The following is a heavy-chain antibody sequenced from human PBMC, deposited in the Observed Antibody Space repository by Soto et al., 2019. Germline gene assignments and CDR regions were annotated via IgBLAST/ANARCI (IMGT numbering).Heavy chain of an antibody. Sequence: EVHLVESGGGLVQPGGSLRLSCAASGFIFSSYWMHWVRQAPGKGLVWVSRINNDGCDTTYADSVKGRFTVSRDNTRNTLYLEMKSLRAEDTAVYYCSRDITVTPVYWGQGTLVTVSS. CDR2: INNDGCDT. D-gene: IGHD1-20*01. CDR3: SRDITVTPVY. V-gene: IGHV3-74*01. J-gene: IGHJ4*02. CDR1: GFIFSSYW.